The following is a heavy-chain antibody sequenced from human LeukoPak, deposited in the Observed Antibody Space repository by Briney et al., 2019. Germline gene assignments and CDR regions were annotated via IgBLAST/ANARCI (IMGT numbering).Heavy chain of an antibody. Sequence: GGSLRLSCAASGFTFSSYDMSWVRQAPGKGLEWVSSISGVSTYYTDSVKGRFTNSRDNSKNTLYLQMNSLRIDDTAVYYCAKDLSRAVAADWFNPRGRGTLVTVSS. V-gene: IGHV3-23*01. CDR1: GFTFSSYD. D-gene: IGHD6-19*01. J-gene: IGHJ5*02. CDR3: AKDLSRAVAADWFNP. CDR2: ISGVST.